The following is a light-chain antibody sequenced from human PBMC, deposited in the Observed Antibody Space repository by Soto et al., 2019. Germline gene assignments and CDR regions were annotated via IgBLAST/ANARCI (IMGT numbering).Light chain of an antibody. V-gene: IGKV3-20*01. CDR2: GAS. Sequence: EIVLTQSPGTLSLSPGERATLSCRASQSVSNNYLAWYQQKPGQAPRLLIYGASNRATCIPDRLSGSGSGTDFTLTISRLEPEDFAVYYCQQYGSSGTFGQGTKVDIK. J-gene: IGKJ1*01. CDR1: QSVSNNY. CDR3: QQYGSSGT.